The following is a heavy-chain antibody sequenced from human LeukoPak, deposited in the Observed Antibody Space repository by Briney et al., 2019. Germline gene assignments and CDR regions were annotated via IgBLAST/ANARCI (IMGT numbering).Heavy chain of an antibody. Sequence: SETLSLTCTVSGGSINSYYWSWIRQPAGKGLEWIGRIYTSGSTNYNPSLKSRVTISVDTSKNQFSLKLSSVTAADTAVYYCARGLVVPAAIGYYYYYMDVWGKGTTVTVSS. D-gene: IGHD2-2*02. V-gene: IGHV4-4*07. J-gene: IGHJ6*03. CDR1: GGSINSYY. CDR3: ARGLVVPAAIGYYYYYMDV. CDR2: IYTSGST.